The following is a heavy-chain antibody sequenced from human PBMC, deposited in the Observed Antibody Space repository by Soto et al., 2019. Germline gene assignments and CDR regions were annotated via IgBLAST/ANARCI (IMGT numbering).Heavy chain of an antibody. CDR1: GGTFSSYA. D-gene: IGHD6-13*01. Sequence: QVQRVQSGAEVKKPGSSVKVSCKASGGTFSSYAISWVRQAPGQGLEWMGGIIPIFGTANYEQTFQGRVTITADESTRTAYMELSSLRSEDTAVYYCARGSSGAAAGTLLHYYYYGMDGWGQGTQVTVSS. CDR3: ARGSSGAAAGTLLHYYYYGMDG. V-gene: IGHV1-69*01. J-gene: IGHJ6*02. CDR2: IIPIFGTA.